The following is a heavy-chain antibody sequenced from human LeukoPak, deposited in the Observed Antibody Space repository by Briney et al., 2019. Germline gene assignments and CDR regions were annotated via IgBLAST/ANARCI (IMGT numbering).Heavy chain of an antibody. CDR2: IWYDGSNK. CDR1: GFTFSSYG. J-gene: IGHJ6*03. CDR3: AKERVAAEGRNYYYYMDV. Sequence: GSLRLSCAASGFTFSSYGMHWVRQAPGKGLEWVAVIWYDGSNKYYADSVKGRFTISRDNSKNTLYLQMNSLRAEDTAVYYCAKERVAAEGRNYYYYMDVWGKGTTVTVSS. D-gene: IGHD2-15*01. V-gene: IGHV3-33*06.